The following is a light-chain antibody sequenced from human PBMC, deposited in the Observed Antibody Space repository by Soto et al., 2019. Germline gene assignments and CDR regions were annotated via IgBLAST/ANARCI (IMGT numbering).Light chain of an antibody. Sequence: PSSLSASVGDRVTITCLASQSISSYLNWYQQKPGKAPKLLIYAASSLQSGVPSRFSGSGSGTDFTLTISSLQPEDFATYYCQQSYSTRWTFGQGTKV. J-gene: IGKJ1*01. CDR1: QSISSY. CDR3: QQSYSTRWT. CDR2: AAS. V-gene: IGKV1-39*01.